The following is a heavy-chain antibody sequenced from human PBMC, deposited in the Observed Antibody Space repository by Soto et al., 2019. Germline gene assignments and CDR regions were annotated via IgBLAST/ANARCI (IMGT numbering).Heavy chain of an antibody. J-gene: IGHJ5*02. CDR1: GGTFSSYA. D-gene: IGHD1-26*01. CDR3: AREDLMGATSA. V-gene: IGHV1-69*01. CDR2: IIPIFGTA. Sequence: QVQLVQSGAEVKKPGSSVKVSCKASGGTFSSYAISWVRQAPGQGLEWMGGIIPIFGTANYAQKFQGRVTITADESTSTANMELSSLRSEDTDVYYCAREDLMGATSAWGQGTLVTVSS.